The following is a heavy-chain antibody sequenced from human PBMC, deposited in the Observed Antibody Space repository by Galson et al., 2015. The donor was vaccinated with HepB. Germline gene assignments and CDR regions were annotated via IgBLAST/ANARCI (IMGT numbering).Heavy chain of an antibody. CDR1: GFSLNNARMG. D-gene: IGHD3-22*01. V-gene: IGHV2-26*01. J-gene: IGHJ4*02. Sequence: PALVKPTQTLTLTCTVSGFSLNNARMGVSWIRQPPGKALEWLGHIFSNDERSYSASLKSRLTVSKDTSKSQAVLTMTNMDPVDGGTYYCARTLKVDSSGSWYYFDSWGQGTLVTVSS. CDR2: IFSNDER. CDR3: ARTLKVDSSGSWYYFDS.